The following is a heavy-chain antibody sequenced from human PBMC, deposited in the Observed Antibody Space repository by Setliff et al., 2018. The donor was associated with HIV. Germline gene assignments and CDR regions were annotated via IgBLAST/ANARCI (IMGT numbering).Heavy chain of an antibody. CDR1: GASISSGSFF. D-gene: IGHD5-12*01. J-gene: IGHJ4*02. V-gene: IGHV4-39*07. CDR2: IFHSAAT. Sequence: TSETLSLTCTVSGASISSGSFFCSWIRQPAGKGLEWIGSIFHSAATNYNPSLKSRVTISIDTSKNQFSLKLTSVTAADTAVYYCARRGAYGYDYFDYWGPGILVTVSS. CDR3: ARRGAYGYDYFDY.